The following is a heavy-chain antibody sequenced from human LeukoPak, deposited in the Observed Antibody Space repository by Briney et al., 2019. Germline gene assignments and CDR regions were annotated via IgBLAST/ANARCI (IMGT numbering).Heavy chain of an antibody. CDR3: ARGRPRGWFDP. V-gene: IGHV4-59*01. D-gene: IGHD3-10*01. J-gene: IGHJ5*02. Sequence: PSETLSLTCTVSGGSISSYYWSWIRQPPGKGLEWIGYIYYSGSTNYNPSLKSRVTISVDTSKNHFSLKLSSVTAADTAVYYCARGRPRGWFDPWGQGTLVTVSS. CDR2: IYYSGST. CDR1: GGSISSYY.